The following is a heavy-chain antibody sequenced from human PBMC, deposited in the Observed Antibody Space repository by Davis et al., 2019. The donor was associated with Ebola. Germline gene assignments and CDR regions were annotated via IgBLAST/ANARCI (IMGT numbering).Heavy chain of an antibody. CDR2: IIPILGIA. Sequence: AASVKVSCKASGGTFSSYAISWVRQAPGQGLEWMGRIIPILGIANYAQKFQGRVTITADKSTSTAYMELSSLRSEDTAVYYCARDVIVVVPAALLDSYYYYGMDVWGQGTTVTVSS. D-gene: IGHD2-2*01. V-gene: IGHV1-69*04. CDR3: ARDVIVVVPAALLDSYYYYGMDV. CDR1: GGTFSSYA. J-gene: IGHJ6*02.